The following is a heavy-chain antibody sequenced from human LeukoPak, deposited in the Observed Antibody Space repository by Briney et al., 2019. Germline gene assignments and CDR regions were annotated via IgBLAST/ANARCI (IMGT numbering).Heavy chain of an antibody. D-gene: IGHD5-18*01. CDR3: ARHVDTAMVSWFDP. CDR2: IYYSGST. V-gene: IGHV4-59*01. J-gene: IGHJ5*02. CDR1: GGSISSYY. Sequence: KSSETLSLTCTVSGGSISSYYWSWIRQPPGKGLEWIGYIYYSGSTNYNPSLKSRVTISVDTSKNQFSLKLSSVTAADTAVYYCARHVDTAMVSWFDPWGQGTLVTVSS.